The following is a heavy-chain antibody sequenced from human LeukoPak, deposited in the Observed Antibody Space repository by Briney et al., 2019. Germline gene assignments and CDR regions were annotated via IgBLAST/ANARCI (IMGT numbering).Heavy chain of an antibody. Sequence: GGSLRLSCAASGFTFRSNWTHWVRQVPGKGLVWVSRINTDGRSTGYADSVKGRLTISRDNAENTLYLQMNSLRAEDTAIYYCARGKGGSGYSIDYWGQGTLVTVSS. CDR2: INTDGRST. CDR1: GFTFRSNW. CDR3: ARGKGGSGYSIDY. D-gene: IGHD3-3*01. J-gene: IGHJ4*02. V-gene: IGHV3-74*01.